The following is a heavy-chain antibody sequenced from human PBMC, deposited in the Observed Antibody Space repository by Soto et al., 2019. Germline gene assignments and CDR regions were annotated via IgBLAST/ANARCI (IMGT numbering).Heavy chain of an antibody. CDR2: TYYRSKWYN. Sequence: PSQTLSLTCAISGDSVSSNSAAWNWIRQSPSRGLEWLGRTYYRSKWYNDYAVSVKSRITINPDTSKNQFSLQLNSVTPEDTAVYYCARSEEGWQPRSRYYYYYGMDGWGQGTTVTVSS. D-gene: IGHD2-15*01. CDR1: GDSVSSNSAA. J-gene: IGHJ6*02. V-gene: IGHV6-1*01. CDR3: ARSEEGWQPRSRYYYYYGMDG.